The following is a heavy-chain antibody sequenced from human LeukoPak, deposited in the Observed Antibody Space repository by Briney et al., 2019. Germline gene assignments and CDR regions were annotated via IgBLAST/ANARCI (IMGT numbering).Heavy chain of an antibody. Sequence: GASVKVSCKASGYTFTSYYMHWVRQAPGQGLEWMGIINPSGGSTSYAQKFQGRVTMTRDTSTSTVYMELSSLRSEDTAVYYCAREFGITMIVVGSWYYFAYWGQGTLVTVSS. CDR1: GYTFTSYY. CDR3: AREFGITMIVVGSWYYFAY. CDR2: INPSGGST. V-gene: IGHV1-46*01. D-gene: IGHD3-22*01. J-gene: IGHJ4*02.